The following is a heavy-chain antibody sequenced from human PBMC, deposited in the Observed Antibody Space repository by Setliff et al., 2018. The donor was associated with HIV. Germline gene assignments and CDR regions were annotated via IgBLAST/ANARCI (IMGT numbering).Heavy chain of an antibody. CDR1: GFSFSDFW. D-gene: IGHD1-26*01. J-gene: IGHJ3*02. CDR3: ARVGLGGAFDI. CDR2: VYSAGTTT. V-gene: IGHV3-74*01. Sequence: PGGSLRLSCAASGFSFSDFWVHWVRQVPGKGLAWVSRVYSAGTTTTYADSVKGRFTISRDNGKNTLYLQMNSLRAEDSAVYFCARVGLGGAFDIWGQGTKVTVSS.